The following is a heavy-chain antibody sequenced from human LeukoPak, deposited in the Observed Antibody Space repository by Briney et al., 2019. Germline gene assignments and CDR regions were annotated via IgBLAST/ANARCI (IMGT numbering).Heavy chain of an antibody. D-gene: IGHD3-22*01. Sequence: GGSLRLSCAASGFIFSSYGMHWVRQAPGKGLEWVAFIRYDGSNKYYADSVKGRFTISRDNSWNTLYLQMNSLRADDTAVYYCARDGRNYYDRSGYYSALAYWGQGTLVTVSS. CDR3: ARDGRNYYDRSGYYSALAY. CDR2: IRYDGSNK. CDR1: GFIFSSYG. V-gene: IGHV3-30*02. J-gene: IGHJ4*02.